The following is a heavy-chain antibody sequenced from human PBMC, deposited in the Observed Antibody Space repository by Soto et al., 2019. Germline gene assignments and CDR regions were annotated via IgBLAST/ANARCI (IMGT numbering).Heavy chain of an antibody. CDR1: GFTFSSYA. D-gene: IGHD3-10*01. Sequence: EVQLLESGGGLVQPGGSLRLSCAASGFTFSSYAMSWVRQAPGKGLEWVSAISGSGGSTYYADSVKGRFTISRDNSKNTLHLQMNSLRAEDTAVYYCAKLPGSYYYYYSMDVWGKGTTVTVSS. CDR3: AKLPGSYYYYYSMDV. CDR2: ISGSGGST. V-gene: IGHV3-23*01. J-gene: IGHJ6*03.